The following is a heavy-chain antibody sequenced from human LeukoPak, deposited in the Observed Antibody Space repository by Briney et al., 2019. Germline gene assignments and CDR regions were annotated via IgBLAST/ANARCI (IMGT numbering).Heavy chain of an antibody. Sequence: SETLSLTCAVYGGSFSGYYWSWIRQPPGKGLEWIGEINHSGSTNYNPSLKSRVTISVDTSKNQFSLKLSSVTAADTAVYYCAGGRGYCSGGSCPNFDIWGQGTMVTVSS. J-gene: IGHJ3*02. D-gene: IGHD2-15*01. CDR1: GGSFSGYY. CDR3: AGGRGYCSGGSCPNFDI. V-gene: IGHV4-34*01. CDR2: INHSGST.